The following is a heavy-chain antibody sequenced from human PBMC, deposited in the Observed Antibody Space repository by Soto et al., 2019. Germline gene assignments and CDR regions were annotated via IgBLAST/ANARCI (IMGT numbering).Heavy chain of an antibody. CDR1: GYSFTSYW. Sequence: PGESLKIACKGSGYSFTSYWICWVRQRPGKGLEWMGIIYTGDSDTRYSPSFQGQVTISADKSISTAYLQWSSLKASDTAMYYCARRSYGASPLFDYWGQGTPVPVSS. D-gene: IGHD5-18*01. J-gene: IGHJ4*02. V-gene: IGHV5-51*01. CDR2: IYTGDSDT. CDR3: ARRSYGASPLFDY.